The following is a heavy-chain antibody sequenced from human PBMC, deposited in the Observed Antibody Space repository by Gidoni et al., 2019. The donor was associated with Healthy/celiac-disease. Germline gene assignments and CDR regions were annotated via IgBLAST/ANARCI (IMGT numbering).Heavy chain of an antibody. Sequence: GRFTISRDNSKNTLYLQMNSLRAEDTAVYYCAKCAVTNWFDPWGQGTLVTVSS. CDR3: AKCAVTNWFDP. J-gene: IGHJ5*02. D-gene: IGHD4-4*01. V-gene: IGHV3-23*01.